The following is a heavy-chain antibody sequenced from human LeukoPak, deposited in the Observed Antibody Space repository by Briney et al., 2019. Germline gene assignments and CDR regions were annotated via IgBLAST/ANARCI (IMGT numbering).Heavy chain of an antibody. J-gene: IGHJ4*02. CDR3: VKWTLRGRNWYSPDQ. V-gene: IGHV3-64D*06. CDR2: IISKGGST. CDR1: GFTFSSYT. Sequence: GGSLRLFCSASGFTFSSYTVQWVPQAPGKGLEYGSTIISKGGSTYYADSQKEKFNLSRQKSRHTLYLHVRRPRHEDQPPYLFVKWTLRGRNWYSPDQWGQGILVTVSS. D-gene: IGHD2-21*01.